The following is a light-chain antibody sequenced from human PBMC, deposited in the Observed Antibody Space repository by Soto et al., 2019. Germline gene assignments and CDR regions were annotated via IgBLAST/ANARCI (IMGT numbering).Light chain of an antibody. J-gene: IGKJ3*01. CDR2: NAS. CDR1: ETLSSGS. V-gene: IGKV3-20*01. Sequence: EIVLTQSHGTLSLSPGQRATLSCRASETLSSGSLAWYQQKPGQAPRPLISNASRRATGTPDRFSGSGSGTDFTLTISRLEPEDFAVYFCQQYGRSPVTFGPGTKVDIK. CDR3: QQYGRSPVT.